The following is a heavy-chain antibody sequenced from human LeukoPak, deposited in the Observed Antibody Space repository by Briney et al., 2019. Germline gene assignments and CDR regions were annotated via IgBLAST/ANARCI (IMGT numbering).Heavy chain of an antibody. V-gene: IGHV4-39*01. CDR3: ARRGVGASPFDF. D-gene: IGHD1-26*01. Sequence: SETLSLTCTVSGDSIDSSTYFWGWIRQSPGKGLEWIATMYHSGDTFYTSSLQSRVTISVDIIKNQFSLKVNSVTAADTAVYYCARRGVGASPFDFWGQGTLVTVS. CDR2: MYHSGDT. CDR1: GDSIDSSTYF. J-gene: IGHJ4*02.